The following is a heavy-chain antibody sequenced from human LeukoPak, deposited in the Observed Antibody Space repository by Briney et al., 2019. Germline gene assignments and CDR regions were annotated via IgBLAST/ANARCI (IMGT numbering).Heavy chain of an antibody. CDR2: IKQDGSEK. CDR1: GFTFSSYW. CDR3: ARVRAMVRVGGAFDI. J-gene: IGHJ3*02. V-gene: IGHV3-7*01. Sequence: GGSLRLSCAASGFTFSSYWMSWVRQAPGKGLEWVANIKQDGSEKYYVDSVKGRFTISRDNAKNSLYLQMNSLRAEDTAVYYCARVRAMVRVGGAFDIWGQGTMVTVSS. D-gene: IGHD3-10*01.